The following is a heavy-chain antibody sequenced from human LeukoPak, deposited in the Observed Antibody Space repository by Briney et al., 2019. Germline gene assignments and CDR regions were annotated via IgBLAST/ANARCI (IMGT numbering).Heavy chain of an antibody. CDR1: GGSFSGYY. V-gene: IGHV4-34*01. CDR2: INHSGST. Sequence: SETLSLTCAVYGGSFSGYYWSWIRQPPGKGLEWIGEINHSGSTNYNPSLKSRVTISVDTSKNQFSLKLSSVTAADTAVYYCASRVVVPAASDDAFDVWGQGTMVTVSS. D-gene: IGHD2-2*01. CDR3: ASRVVVPAASDDAFDV. J-gene: IGHJ3*01.